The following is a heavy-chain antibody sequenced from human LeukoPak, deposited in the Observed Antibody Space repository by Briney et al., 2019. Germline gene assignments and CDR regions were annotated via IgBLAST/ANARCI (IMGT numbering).Heavy chain of an antibody. CDR3: ARARRTAMVRGDYYYYMDV. CDR2: FDPEDGET. J-gene: IGHJ6*03. D-gene: IGHD5-18*01. V-gene: IGHV1-24*01. CDR1: GYTLTELS. Sequence: ASVKVSCKVSGYTLTELSMHWVRQIPGKGLEWMGGFDPEDGETIYAQKFQGRVTMTEDTSTDTAYMEVSSLRSEDTAVYYCARARRTAMVRGDYYYYMDVWGKGTTVTVSS.